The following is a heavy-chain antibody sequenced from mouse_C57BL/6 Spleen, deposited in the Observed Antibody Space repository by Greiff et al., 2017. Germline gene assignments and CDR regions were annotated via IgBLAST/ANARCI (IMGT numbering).Heavy chain of an antibody. J-gene: IGHJ4*01. V-gene: IGHV1-59*01. D-gene: IGHD2-5*01. CDR1: GYTFTSYW. CDR2: IDPSDSYT. Sequence: QVQLQQPGAELVRPGTSVKLSCKASGYTFTSYWMHWVKQRPGQGLEWIGVIDPSDSYTNYNQKFKGKATLTVDTSSSTAYMQLSSLTSEDSAVYYCARSDYYSNYGVFYYAMDYWGQGTSVTVSS. CDR3: ARSDYYSNYGVFYYAMDY.